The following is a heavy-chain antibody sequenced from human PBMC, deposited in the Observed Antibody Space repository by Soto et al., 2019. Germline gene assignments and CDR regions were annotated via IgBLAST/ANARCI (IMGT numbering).Heavy chain of an antibody. CDR3: AKDRLDLPGSGFDP. Sequence: EVQLLESGGGLVQPGGSLRLPCAASGFTFSSYAMSWVRQAPGKGLEWVSAISGSGGSTYYADSVKGRFTISSDNAKNTLYLQMNSLRAEDTAVYYCAKDRLDLPGSGFDPWGQGTLVTVSS. CDR2: ISGSGGST. J-gene: IGHJ5*02. CDR1: GFTFSSYA. V-gene: IGHV3-23*01. D-gene: IGHD6-25*01.